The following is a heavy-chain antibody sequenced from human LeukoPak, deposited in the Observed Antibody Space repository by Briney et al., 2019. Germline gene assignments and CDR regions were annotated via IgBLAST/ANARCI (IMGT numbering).Heavy chain of an antibody. CDR1: GFTFDDYG. V-gene: IGHV3-20*04. J-gene: IGHJ3*02. Sequence: GGSLRLSCAASGFTFDDYGMSWVRQAPGKGLEWVSGINWNGGSTGYADSVKGRFTISRDNAKNSLYLQMNSLRAEDTALYYCARPSTYYYDSSGYFSAFDIWGQGTTVTVSS. CDR3: ARPSTYYYDSSGYFSAFDI. CDR2: INWNGGST. D-gene: IGHD3-22*01.